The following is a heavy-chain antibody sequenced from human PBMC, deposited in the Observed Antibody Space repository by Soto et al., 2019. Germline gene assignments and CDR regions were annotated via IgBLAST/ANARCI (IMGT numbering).Heavy chain of an antibody. CDR1: GYTFTSHD. D-gene: IGHD2-2*01. V-gene: IGHV1-8*01. CDR2: MNPNSGHT. J-gene: IGHJ5*02. CDR3: ASDMSTT. Sequence: QVQLVQSGAEVKKPGASVKVSCKASGYTFTSHDINWMRQATGQGLEWMGWMNPNSGHTNYAQKFQGRLTMTRDTSISTAYMELTNLRSEDTAIYYCASDMSTTWGQGTLVTVSS.